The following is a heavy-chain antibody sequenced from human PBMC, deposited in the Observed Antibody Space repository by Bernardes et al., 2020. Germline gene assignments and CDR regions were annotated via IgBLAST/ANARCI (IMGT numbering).Heavy chain of an antibody. V-gene: IGHV4-34*01. CDR1: GGSFSGSY. D-gene: IGHD2-2*01. CDR2: INHSGST. J-gene: IGHJ1*01. CDR3: ARGGYCSSTSCFNPFQH. Sequence: TLSLTCAVYGGSFSGSYWSWIRQPPGKGLEWIGEINHSGSTNYNPSLKSRVTISVDTSKNQFSLKLSSVTAADTAVYYCARGGYCSSTSCFNPFQHWGQGTLVTVSS.